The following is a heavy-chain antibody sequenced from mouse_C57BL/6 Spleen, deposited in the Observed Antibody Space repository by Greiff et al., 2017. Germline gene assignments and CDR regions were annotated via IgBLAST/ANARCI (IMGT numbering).Heavy chain of an antibody. CDR1: GFTFSDYG. CDR3: ARPDGYYGNFDY. D-gene: IGHD2-3*01. V-gene: IGHV5-17*01. CDR2: ISSGSSTI. J-gene: IGHJ2*01. Sequence: EVHLVESGGGLVKPGGSLKLSCAASGFTFSDYGMHWVRQAPEKGLEWVAYISSGSSTIYYADTVKGRFTISRDNAKNTLFLQMTSLRSEDTAMYYCARPDGYYGNFDYWGQGTTLTVSS.